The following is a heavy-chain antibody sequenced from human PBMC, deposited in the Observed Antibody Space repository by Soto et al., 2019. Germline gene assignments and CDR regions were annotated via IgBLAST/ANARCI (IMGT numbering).Heavy chain of an antibody. D-gene: IGHD6-13*01. CDR3: ARSRGAAAGINWFDP. Sequence: ASVKVSCKASGYRFTSYYMHWVRQAPGQGLEWMGIINPNSGITNYAQNFQGRVTMTRDTSTSTVYLELSSLKSEDTAVYYCARSRGAAAGINWFDPWGQGTLVTVSS. CDR2: INPNSGIT. J-gene: IGHJ5*02. CDR1: GYRFTSYY. V-gene: IGHV1-46*03.